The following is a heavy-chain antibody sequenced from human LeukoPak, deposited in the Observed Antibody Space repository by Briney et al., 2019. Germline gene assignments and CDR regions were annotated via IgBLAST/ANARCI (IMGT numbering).Heavy chain of an antibody. V-gene: IGHV4-4*02. Sequence: SGTLSLTCAVSGGSISSSNWWSWVRQPPGKGLEWIGEIYHSGSTNYNPSLKSRVTISVDKSKNQFSLKLSSVTAADTAVYYCARYSLIGGYYYGMDVWGQGTTVTVSS. CDR3: ARYSLIGGYYYGMDV. D-gene: IGHD3-10*01. CDR2: IYHSGST. J-gene: IGHJ6*02. CDR1: GGSISSSNW.